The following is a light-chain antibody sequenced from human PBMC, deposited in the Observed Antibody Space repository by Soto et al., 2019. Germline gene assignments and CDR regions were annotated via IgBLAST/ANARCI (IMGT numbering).Light chain of an antibody. V-gene: IGKV3-20*01. J-gene: IGKJ2*01. CDR3: QQYGSSSYT. CDR2: GAS. Sequence: EVVLTQSPGTLSLSPGERATLSCRASQTVSSSYLTWYQQKPGQAPRLLIYGASSRATGIPDRFSGSGSGTDFTLTISRLEAEDVAVYYCQQYGSSSYTFGQGTKLEIK. CDR1: QTVSSSY.